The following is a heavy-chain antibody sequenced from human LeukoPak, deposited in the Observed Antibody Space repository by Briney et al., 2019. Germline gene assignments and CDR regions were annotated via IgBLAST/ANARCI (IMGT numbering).Heavy chain of an antibody. CDR2: MNPNSGNT. Sequence: ASVNVSCKAAGYTFTSYVINWLGQATGQELEWMGWMNPNSGNTGYEHKFQGRVTMTRNTSISTAYMELSSLRSEDTAAYYCARGKPLPEKYWGQGTLVTVSS. CDR1: GYTFTSYV. D-gene: IGHD1-14*01. V-gene: IGHV1-8*01. J-gene: IGHJ4*02. CDR3: ARGKPLPEKY.